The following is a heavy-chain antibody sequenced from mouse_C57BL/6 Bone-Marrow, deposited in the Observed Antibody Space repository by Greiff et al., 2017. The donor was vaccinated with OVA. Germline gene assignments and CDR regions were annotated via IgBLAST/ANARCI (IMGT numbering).Heavy chain of an antibody. V-gene: IGHV1-82*01. CDR3: ARCILRGYFDY. CDR2: IYPGDGDT. CDR1: GYAFSSSW. J-gene: IGHJ2*01. D-gene: IGHD1-1*01. Sequence: VQLQQSGPELVKPGASVKISCKASGYAFSSSWMNWVKQRPGKGLEWIGRIYPGDGDTNYNGKFKGKATLTADKSSSTAYMQLSSLTSEDSAVYFCARCILRGYFDYWGQGTTLTVSS.